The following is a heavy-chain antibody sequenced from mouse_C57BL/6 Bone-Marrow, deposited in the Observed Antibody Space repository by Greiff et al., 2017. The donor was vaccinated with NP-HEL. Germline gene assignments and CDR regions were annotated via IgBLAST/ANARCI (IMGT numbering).Heavy chain of an antibody. CDR3: TPISYYGNPDCFDY. D-gene: IGHD1-1*01. V-gene: IGHV1-15*01. CDR2: IDPETGGT. J-gene: IGHJ2*01. Sequence: VQLQQSGAELVRPGASVTLSCKASGYTFTDYEMHWVKQTPVHGLEWIGAIDPETGGTAYNQKFKGKAILTADKSSSTAYMELRSLTSEDSAVYYCTPISYYGNPDCFDYWGQGTTLTVSS. CDR1: GYTFTDYE.